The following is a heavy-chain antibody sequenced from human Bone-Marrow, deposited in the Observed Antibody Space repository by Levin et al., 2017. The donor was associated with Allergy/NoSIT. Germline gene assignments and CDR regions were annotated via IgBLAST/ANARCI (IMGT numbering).Heavy chain of an antibody. CDR2: INAVGDDL. CDR3: AKDVFGGVRLGFDF. J-gene: IGHJ4*02. V-gene: IGHV3-23*01. CDR1: GFTFNNFA. D-gene: IGHD3-16*01. Sequence: GESLKISCAASGFTFNNFAMSWVRQAPGKGLEWVSAINAVGDDLYYADSVKGRFTISRDNSRYTLYLQMARLRAAATAIYYCAKDVFGGVRLGFDFWGQGALVTVSS.